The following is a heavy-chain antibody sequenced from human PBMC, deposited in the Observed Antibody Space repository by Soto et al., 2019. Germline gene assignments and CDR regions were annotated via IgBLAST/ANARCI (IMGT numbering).Heavy chain of an antibody. CDR3: ARGRVTMVRGVLNWFDP. Sequence: SQTLSLTCAISGDSVSSNSAAWNWIRQSPSRGLEWLGRTYYRSKWYNDYAVSVKSRITINPDTSKNQFSLQLNSVTPEDTAVYYCARGRVTMVRGVLNWFDPWRQGTLVTVSS. D-gene: IGHD3-10*01. J-gene: IGHJ5*02. CDR1: GDSVSSNSAA. V-gene: IGHV6-1*01. CDR2: TYYRSKWYN.